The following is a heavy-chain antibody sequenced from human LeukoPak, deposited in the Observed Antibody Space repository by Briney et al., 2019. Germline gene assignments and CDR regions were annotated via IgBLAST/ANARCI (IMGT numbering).Heavy chain of an antibody. Sequence: GGSLGLSCAASGFTFSSYSMNWVRQAPGKGLEWVSSISSSSSYIYYADSVKGRFTISRDNAKNSLYLQMNSLRAEDTAVYYCARLYCSGGSCYYYYYMDVWGKGTTVTVSS. CDR2: ISSSSSYI. V-gene: IGHV3-21*01. J-gene: IGHJ6*03. D-gene: IGHD2-15*01. CDR3: ARLYCSGGSCYYYYYMDV. CDR1: GFTFSSYS.